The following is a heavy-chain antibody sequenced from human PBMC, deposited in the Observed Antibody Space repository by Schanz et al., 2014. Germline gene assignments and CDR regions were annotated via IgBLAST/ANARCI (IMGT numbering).Heavy chain of an antibody. D-gene: IGHD3-9*01. J-gene: IGHJ4*02. CDR1: GGTLQSYT. V-gene: IGHV1-69*02. CDR3: ANAPQVANDRVTGYLAFDS. CDR2: FGPRLRVA. Sequence: QVQLVQSGSEVKKPGSSVKVSCKASGGTLQSYTFSWVRQAPGQGLEWMGRFGPRLRVALYAQNFRGRVTITRDSATNTAYLEVSSLRVEDTALYYCANAPQVANDRVTGYLAFDSWGLGTLVTVSS.